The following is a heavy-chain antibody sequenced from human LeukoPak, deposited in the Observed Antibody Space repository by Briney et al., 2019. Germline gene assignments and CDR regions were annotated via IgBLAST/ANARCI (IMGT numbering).Heavy chain of an antibody. CDR1: GFTFSSYW. CDR3: ARDFGTMVRGVTYFDY. D-gene: IGHD3-10*01. V-gene: IGHV3-7*01. J-gene: IGHJ4*02. Sequence: PGGSLRLSCAASGFTFSSYWMSWVRQAPGKGLEWVANIKQDGSEKYYVDSVKGRFTISRDNAKNSLYLQMNSLRAEDTAVYYCARDFGTMVRGVTYFDYWGQGTLVTVSS. CDR2: IKQDGSEK.